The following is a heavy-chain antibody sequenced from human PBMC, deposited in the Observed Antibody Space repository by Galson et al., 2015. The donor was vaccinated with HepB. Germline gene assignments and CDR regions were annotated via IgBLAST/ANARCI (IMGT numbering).Heavy chain of an antibody. CDR3: ARGILLWFGEYPYYYYGMDV. CDR1: GYSFTSYG. D-gene: IGHD3-10*01. CDR2: ISAYNGNT. Sequence: QSGAEVKKPGESLKISCKGSGYSFTSYGISWVRQAPGQGLEWMGWISAYNGNTSYAQKLQGRVTMTTDTSTSTAYMELRSLRSDDTAVYYCARGILLWFGEYPYYYYGMDVWGQGTTVTVSS. J-gene: IGHJ6*02. V-gene: IGHV1-18*01.